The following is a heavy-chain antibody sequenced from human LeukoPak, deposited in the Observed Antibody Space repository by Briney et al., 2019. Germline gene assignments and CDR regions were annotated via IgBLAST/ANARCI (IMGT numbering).Heavy chain of an antibody. V-gene: IGHV1-69*04. CDR1: GGTFSSYA. J-gene: IGHJ6*03. D-gene: IGHD2-2*01. Sequence: AASVKVSCKASGGTFSSYAISWVRQAPGQGLEWMGRIIPILGIANYAQKFQGRVTITADESTSTAYMELSSLRSEDTAVYYCARASLIVPAAIYYYYMDVWGKGTTVTVSS. CDR3: ARASLIVPAAIYYYYMDV. CDR2: IIPILGIA.